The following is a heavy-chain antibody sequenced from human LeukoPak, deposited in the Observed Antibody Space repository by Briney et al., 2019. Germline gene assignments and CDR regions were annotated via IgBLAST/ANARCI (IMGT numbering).Heavy chain of an antibody. D-gene: IGHD6-13*01. CDR2: IKEDGSEK. V-gene: IGHV3-7*01. CDR1: GFSFTTYW. Sequence: GGSLRLSCAASGFSFTTYWMSWVRQAPGKGLEWVANIKEDGSEKYYVGSMKGRFTISRDNAKNSLFLQMNSLRAEDTAVYYCARLGTAEGTLEDYWGQGTLVTVSS. J-gene: IGHJ4*02. CDR3: ARLGTAEGTLEDY.